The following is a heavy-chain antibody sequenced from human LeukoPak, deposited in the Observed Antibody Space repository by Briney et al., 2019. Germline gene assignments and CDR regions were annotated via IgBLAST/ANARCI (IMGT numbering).Heavy chain of an antibody. CDR3: AREDGYSSSWYSDY. J-gene: IGHJ4*02. CDR1: GFTFSSYE. D-gene: IGHD6-13*01. CDR2: ISTSASTI. V-gene: IGHV3-48*03. Sequence: GGSLRLSCAASGFTFSSYEMNWVRQAPGKGLEWVSYISTSASTIYYADSVKGRFTSSRDNAKNSLYLQMNSLRAEDTAVYYCAREDGYSSSWYSDYWGQGTLVTVSS.